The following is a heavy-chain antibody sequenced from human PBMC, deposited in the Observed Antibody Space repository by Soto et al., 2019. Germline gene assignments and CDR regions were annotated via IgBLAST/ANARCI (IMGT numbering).Heavy chain of an antibody. CDR2: IKSKTDGGTT. CDR1: GFTFSNAW. V-gene: IGHV3-15*01. Sequence: LRLSCAAPGFTFSNAWMSSFRQAPGKGLEWVGRIKSKTDGGTTDYAAPVKGRFTISRDDSKNTLYLQMNSLKTEDTAVYYCTTGVTSRGMDVWGQGTTVTVSS. J-gene: IGHJ6*02. D-gene: IGHD2-21*02. CDR3: TTGVTSRGMDV.